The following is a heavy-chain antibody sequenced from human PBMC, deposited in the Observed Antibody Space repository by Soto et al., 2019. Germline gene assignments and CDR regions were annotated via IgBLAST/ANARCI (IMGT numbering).Heavy chain of an antibody. CDR2: ISYDGSNK. CDR3: AKDRWELLELPCDY. CDR1: GFTFSSYG. Sequence: GGSLRLSCAASGFTFSSYGMHWVRQAPGKGLEWVAVISYDGSNKYYADSVKGRFTISRDNSKNTLYLQMNSLRAEDTAVYYCAKDRWELLELPCDYWGQGTLVTVSS. D-gene: IGHD1-26*01. J-gene: IGHJ4*02. V-gene: IGHV3-30*18.